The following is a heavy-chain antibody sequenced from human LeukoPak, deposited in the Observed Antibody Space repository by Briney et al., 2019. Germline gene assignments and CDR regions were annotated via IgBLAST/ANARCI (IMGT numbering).Heavy chain of an antibody. CDR2: IYGGDTT. J-gene: IGHJ4*02. CDR1: GFIVSNNH. V-gene: IGHV3-66*01. Sequence: GGSLRLSCAASGFIVSNNHINWIRQAPGKGLEWVSIIYGGDTTYYSDSVKGRFILSSDNSKNMLYLQMNSLRVEDTAVYYCARERPGSRVLDYWGQGTVVTVSS. CDR3: ARERPGSRVLDY. D-gene: IGHD3-10*01.